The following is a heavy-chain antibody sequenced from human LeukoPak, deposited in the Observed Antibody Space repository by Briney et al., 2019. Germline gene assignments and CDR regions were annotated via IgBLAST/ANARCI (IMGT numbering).Heavy chain of an antibody. V-gene: IGHV4-59*08. CDR1: GGSISSYY. Sequence: SETLSLTCTVSGGSISSYYWSWIRQPPGKGLEWIGYIYYSGTTNYNPSLKSRVTISVDTSKNQFSLKLSSVTAADTAVYYRARHYYYDPFDPWGQGTLVTVSS. CDR2: IYYSGTT. D-gene: IGHD3-22*01. J-gene: IGHJ5*02. CDR3: ARHYYYDPFDP.